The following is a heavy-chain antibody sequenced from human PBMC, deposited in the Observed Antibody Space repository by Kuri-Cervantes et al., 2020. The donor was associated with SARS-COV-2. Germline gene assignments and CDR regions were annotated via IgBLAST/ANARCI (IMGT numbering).Heavy chain of an antibody. J-gene: IGHJ4*02. CDR3: AKSDGIFMIYATRAAFDH. CDR1: GFTFSSYA. D-gene: IGHD2-8*01. V-gene: IGHV3-30*18. Sequence: LSLTCAASGFTFSSYAMHWVRQAPGKGLEWVASISYEGSNKHYADSVKGRFTISRDYSRDTLYLQMNSLRAEDTAIYYCAKSDGIFMIYATRAAFDHWGQGSLVTVSS. CDR2: ISYEGSNK.